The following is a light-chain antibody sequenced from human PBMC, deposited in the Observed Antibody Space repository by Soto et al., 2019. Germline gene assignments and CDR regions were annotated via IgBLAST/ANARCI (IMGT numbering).Light chain of an antibody. J-gene: IGLJ2*01. Sequence: QSALTQPASVSGSPGQSITISCTGTSSDVGAYNYVSWYQHHPGKAPKLVIYEVSNRPSGVSNRFSGSKSGNTASLTISGLQTEDEADYYCSSYTRTDTRLFGGGTKLTVL. V-gene: IGLV2-14*01. CDR1: SSDVGAYNY. CDR3: SSYTRTDTRL. CDR2: EVS.